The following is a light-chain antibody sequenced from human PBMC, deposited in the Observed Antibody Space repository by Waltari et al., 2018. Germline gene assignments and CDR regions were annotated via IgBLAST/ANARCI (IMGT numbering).Light chain of an antibody. CDR3: MEATQQRT. CDR1: QSLLHSDGNTY. CDR2: KIS. V-gene: IGKV2-24*01. Sequence: DTVLTQTPLSLPVTLGQSASISCRASQSLLHSDGNTYLSWLHKRPGQPPGLRIYKISNRSAGVPDRFSGGGAGTYSTLKSSAVEDEDVGVYCCMEATQQRTLGQGTRVEIK. J-gene: IGKJ1*01.